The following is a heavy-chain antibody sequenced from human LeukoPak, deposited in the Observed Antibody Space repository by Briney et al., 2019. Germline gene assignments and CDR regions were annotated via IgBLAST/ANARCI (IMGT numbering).Heavy chain of an antibody. Sequence: ASVTVSFTASGYTFTIYDINWVRQAPGQGLEWMGWMNPNSGNTGYAQKFQGRVTMTRNTSISTAYMELSSLRSEDTAVYYCARPGYYYYMDVWGKGTTVTVSS. J-gene: IGHJ6*03. CDR2: MNPNSGNT. CDR1: GYTFTIYD. V-gene: IGHV1-8*01. CDR3: ARPGYYYYMDV.